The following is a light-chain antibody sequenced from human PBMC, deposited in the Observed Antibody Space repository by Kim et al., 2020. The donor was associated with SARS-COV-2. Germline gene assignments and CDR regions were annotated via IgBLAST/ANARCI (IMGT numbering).Light chain of an antibody. CDR3: QAWDSSTVV. CDR2: QDS. CDR1: KLADKY. Sequence: VSTGQPAGNTSSGDKLADKYACWYQQKPGQSPVLVIYQDSKRPSGIPERFSGSNSGNTATLTISGTQAMDEADYYCQAWDSSTVVFGGGTQLTVL. V-gene: IGLV3-1*01. J-gene: IGLJ2*01.